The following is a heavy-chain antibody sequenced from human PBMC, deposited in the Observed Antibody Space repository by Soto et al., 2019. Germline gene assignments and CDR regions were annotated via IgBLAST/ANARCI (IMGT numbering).Heavy chain of an antibody. CDR3: ARWFGELLPESNWFDP. V-gene: IGHV4-31*03. J-gene: IGHJ5*02. CDR2: IYYSGST. Sequence: SETLSLTCTVSGGSISSGGYYWSWIRQHPGKGLEWIGYIYYSGSTYYNPSLRSRVTISVDTSKNQFSLKLSSVTAADTAVYYCARWFGELLPESNWFDPWGQGTLVTVSS. CDR1: GGSISSGGYY. D-gene: IGHD3-10*01.